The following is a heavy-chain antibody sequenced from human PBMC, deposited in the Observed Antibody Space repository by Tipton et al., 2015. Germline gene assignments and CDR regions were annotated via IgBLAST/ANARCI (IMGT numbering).Heavy chain of an antibody. CDR1: GVSISSTGYY. D-gene: IGHD3-9*01. J-gene: IGHJ4*02. CDR3: ASGFDWLLAFDY. CDR2: IYYSGDT. V-gene: IGHV4-39*01. Sequence: TLSLTCTVSGVSISSTGYYWGWIRQPPGKGLEWIGSIYYSGDTYYNPSLKSRVTISEDTSKNQFSLKLNSVTAADTAVYYCASGFDWLLAFDYWGQGTLVTASS.